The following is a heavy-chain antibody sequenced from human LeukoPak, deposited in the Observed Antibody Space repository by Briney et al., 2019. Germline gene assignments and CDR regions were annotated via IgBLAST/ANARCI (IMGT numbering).Heavy chain of an antibody. CDR1: GGTFSSYA. J-gene: IGHJ4*02. CDR3: ARSGKDSTGYPL. D-gene: IGHD3-9*01. Sequence: ASVKVSCKASGGTFSSYAISWVRQAPGQGLEWMGRIIPILGIANYAQKFQGRVTITADKSTSTAYMELSSLKSEDTAVYYCARSGKDSTGYPLWGQGTLVTVSS. CDR2: IIPILGIA. V-gene: IGHV1-69*04.